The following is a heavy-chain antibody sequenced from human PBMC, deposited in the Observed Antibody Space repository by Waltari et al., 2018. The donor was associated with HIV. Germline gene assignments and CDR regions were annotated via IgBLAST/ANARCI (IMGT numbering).Heavy chain of an antibody. CDR2: ISWNSGIT. D-gene: IGHD3-3*01. J-gene: IGHJ5*01. CDR1: GFTFDDYP. Sequence: EVQLVESGGGLVQPGRSLRLSCAASGFTFDDYPMHWVRQSPGKGREWVSGISWNSGITDYGDSVKGRLTISRDNAKNSLYLQMNSLTVEDTAFYYCAKGGSHLTIFEAWFDSWGQGTLVTVSS. V-gene: IGHV3-9*01. CDR3: AKGGSHLTIFEAWFDS.